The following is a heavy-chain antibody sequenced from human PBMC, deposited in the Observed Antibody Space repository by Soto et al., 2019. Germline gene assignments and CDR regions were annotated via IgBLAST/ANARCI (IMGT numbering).Heavy chain of an antibody. CDR1: GGSISSCDYY. CDR3: ARGFPLPHKYYYYGMDV. J-gene: IGHJ6*02. Sequence: SETLSLTCTVSGGSISSCDYYWNWIRQPPGKGLEWIGYINYSESTYYNPSLKSRVTISVDMSKNQFSLKLSSVTAADTAVYYCARGFPLPHKYYYYGMDVWGQGTTVTVSS. D-gene: IGHD3-16*02. CDR2: INYSEST. V-gene: IGHV4-30-4*01.